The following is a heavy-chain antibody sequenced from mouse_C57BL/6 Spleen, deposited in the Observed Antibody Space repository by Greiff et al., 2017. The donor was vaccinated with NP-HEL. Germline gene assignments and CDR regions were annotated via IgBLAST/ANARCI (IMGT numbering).Heavy chain of an antibody. CDR1: GYTFTSYW. Sequence: VQLQQPGAELVRPGSSAKLSCKASGYTFTSYWMDWVKQRPGQGLEWIGNIYPSDSETHYNQKFKDKATLTVDKSSSTAYMQLSSLTSDDSAVYYCARVGVFNYAMDYWGQGTSVTVSS. V-gene: IGHV1-61*01. CDR3: ARVGVFNYAMDY. CDR2: IYPSDSET. J-gene: IGHJ4*01.